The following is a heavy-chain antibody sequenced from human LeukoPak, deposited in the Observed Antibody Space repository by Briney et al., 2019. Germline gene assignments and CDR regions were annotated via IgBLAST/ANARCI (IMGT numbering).Heavy chain of an antibody. CDR3: AIMGGSTTRAVDY. Sequence: SVKVSCKASGGTFNYYTINWVREAPGQGLEWMGRIVPMFGIPDYAQKFQGRVTLTADKSTSAAYMELSSLRSEDTAMYYCAIMGGSTTRAVDYWAQGTLVTVSS. V-gene: IGHV1-69*02. D-gene: IGHD2-8*01. J-gene: IGHJ4*02. CDR1: GGTFNYYT. CDR2: IVPMFGIP.